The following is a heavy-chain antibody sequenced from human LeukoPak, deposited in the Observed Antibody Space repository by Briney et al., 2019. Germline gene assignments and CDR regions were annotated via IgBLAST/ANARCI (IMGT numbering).Heavy chain of an antibody. CDR1: GFTVSTNY. D-gene: IGHD6-6*01. Sequence: PGGSLRLSCAASGFTVSTNYMSWVRQAPGKGLEWVSVIYSGGSTYYADSVKGRFTFSRDNSKNTLYLQMNSLRAEDTAVYYCARDHSPEYNSSAGYFQLWGQGTLATVSS. CDR2: IYSGGST. J-gene: IGHJ1*01. CDR3: ARDHSPEYNSSAGYFQL. V-gene: IGHV3-66*01.